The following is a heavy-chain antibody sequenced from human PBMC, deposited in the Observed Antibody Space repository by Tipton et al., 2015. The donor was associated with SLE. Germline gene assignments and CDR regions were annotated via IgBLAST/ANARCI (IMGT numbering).Heavy chain of an antibody. V-gene: IGHV1-69*01. CDR2: IIPVFGTPP. CDR3: AAGGGNLHYYIMDV. J-gene: IGHJ6*02. D-gene: IGHD4-23*01. CDR1: GGTFSGYA. Sequence: QSGPEVKKPGSSVKVSCRASGGTFSGYAISWVRQAPGQGLEWMGGIIPVFGTPPNYAQKFQGRVTITADDDMTTAYMGLSSQRSEDTAVYYCAAGGGNLHYYIMDVWGQGTMVTVSS.